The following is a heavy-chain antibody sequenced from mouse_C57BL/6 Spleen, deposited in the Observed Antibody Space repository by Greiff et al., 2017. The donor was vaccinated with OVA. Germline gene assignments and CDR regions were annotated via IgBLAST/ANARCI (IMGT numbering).Heavy chain of an antibody. CDR2: ISSGSSTI. J-gene: IGHJ2*01. V-gene: IGHV5-17*01. D-gene: IGHD2-5*01. Sequence: EVKVVESGGGLVKPGGSLKLSCAASGFTFSDYGMHWVRQAPEKGLEWVAYISSGSSTIYYADTVKGRFTISRDNAKNTLFLQMTSLRSEDTAMYYCARDDSNYVSYFDYWGQGTTLTVSS. CDR3: ARDDSNYVSYFDY. CDR1: GFTFSDYG.